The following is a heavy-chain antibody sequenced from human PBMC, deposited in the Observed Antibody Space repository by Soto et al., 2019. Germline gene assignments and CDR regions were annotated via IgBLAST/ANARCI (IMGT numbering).Heavy chain of an antibody. D-gene: IGHD1-1*01. V-gene: IGHV5-10-1*01. Sequence: PKISCPGSRSSFASYWISWVRQMPGEGLEWMGRIDPSDSYTNYTPSFQGHVTISVDKSISTAYLQWSSLKDSDTAMYYWARLPPVRTHRPGMDVRGGVTTVT. J-gene: IGHJ6*02. CDR2: IDPSDSYT. CDR1: RSSFASYW. CDR3: ARLPPVRTHRPGMDV.